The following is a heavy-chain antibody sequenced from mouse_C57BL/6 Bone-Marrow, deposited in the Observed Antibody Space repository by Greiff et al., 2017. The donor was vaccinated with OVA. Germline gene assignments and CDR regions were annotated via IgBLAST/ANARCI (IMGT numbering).Heavy chain of an antibody. CDR1: GYAFSSSW. V-gene: IGHV1-82*01. Sequence: VQLQQSGPELVKPGASVKVSCKASGYAFSSSWMNWVKQRPGKGLEWIGRIYPGDGDTNYNGKFKGKATLTADKSSSTAYMQLSSLTSEDSAVYFCAKGYFDVWGTGTTVTVSS. CDR2: IYPGDGDT. J-gene: IGHJ1*03. CDR3: AKGYFDV.